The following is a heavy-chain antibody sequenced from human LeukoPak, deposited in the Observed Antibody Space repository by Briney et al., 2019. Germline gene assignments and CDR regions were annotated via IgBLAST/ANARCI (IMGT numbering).Heavy chain of an antibody. V-gene: IGHV4-59*01. D-gene: IGHD3-22*01. CDR1: GASISNYY. CDR3: ARLLGSSYYDSSGYYGYAEYFQH. J-gene: IGHJ1*01. CDR2: VYHSGIINSATT. Sequence: SETLSLTCNVSGASISNYYWTWIRQFPGKGLEWIGSVYHSGIINSATTNYSPFLKSRVTISVDTSKNHLSLRLTSVTAADTAVYYCARLLGSSYYDSSGYYGYAEYFQHWGQGTLVTVSS.